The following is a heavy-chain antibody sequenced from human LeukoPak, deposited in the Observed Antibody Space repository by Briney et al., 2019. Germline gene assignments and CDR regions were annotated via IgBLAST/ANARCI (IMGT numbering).Heavy chain of an antibody. CDR1: GGTFSSYA. D-gene: IGHD3-22*01. J-gene: IGHJ4*02. CDR3: ATYYYDSSGYLSLFDY. V-gene: IGHV1-69*13. Sequence: SLKVSCKASGGTFSSYAISWVRQAPGQGLEWMGGIIPIFGTANYAQKFQGRVTITADESTSTAYMELSSLRSEDTAVYYCATYYYDSSGYLSLFDYWGQGTLVTVSS. CDR2: IIPIFGTA.